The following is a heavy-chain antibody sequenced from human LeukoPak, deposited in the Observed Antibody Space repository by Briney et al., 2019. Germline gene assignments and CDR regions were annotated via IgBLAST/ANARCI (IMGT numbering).Heavy chain of an antibody. D-gene: IGHD3-22*01. V-gene: IGHV1-46*01. CDR1: GYTFTSYY. CDR2: INPSGGST. J-gene: IGHJ4*02. Sequence: GASVKVSCKASGYTFTSYYMHWVRQAPGQGLEWMGIINPSGGSTSYAQKFQGRVTLTTDMSTSTVYMELSSLRSEDTAVYYCARGKTYGSSGYADFDYWGQGTLVTVSS. CDR3: ARGKTYGSSGYADFDY.